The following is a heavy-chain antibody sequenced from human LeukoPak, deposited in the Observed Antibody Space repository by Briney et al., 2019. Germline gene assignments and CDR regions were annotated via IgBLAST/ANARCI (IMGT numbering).Heavy chain of an antibody. V-gene: IGHV7-4-1*02. J-gene: IGHJ4*02. CDR3: ARDPPSGNNYGVYFDY. CDR2: INTNTENP. CDR1: GYTFSGYA. Sequence: ASVKVSCKASGYTFSGYALNWVRQAPGQGLEWMGWINTNTENPTYAQGFTGRFVFSLDTSVSTAYLQISSLKAEDTAVYYCARDPPSGNNYGVYFDYWGQGTLVTVPS. D-gene: IGHD5-18*01.